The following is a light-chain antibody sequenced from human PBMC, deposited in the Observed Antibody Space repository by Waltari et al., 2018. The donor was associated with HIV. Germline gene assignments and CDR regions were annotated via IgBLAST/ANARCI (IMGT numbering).Light chain of an antibody. V-gene: IGLV2-8*01. CDR1: SSDVGGYDH. CDR3: SSYAGSNNVV. J-gene: IGLJ2*01. Sequence: QSALTPPPSASGSPGQSVTISCPGTSSDVGGYDHAPWYQQHPSKAPKLMIYAVSKRPSGVPDRFSGSKSGNTASLTVSGLQAEDEADYYCSSYAGSNNVVFGGGTKLTVL. CDR2: AVS.